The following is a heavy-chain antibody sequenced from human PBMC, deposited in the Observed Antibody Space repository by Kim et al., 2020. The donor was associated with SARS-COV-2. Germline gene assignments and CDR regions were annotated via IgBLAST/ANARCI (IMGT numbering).Heavy chain of an antibody. V-gene: IGHV1-69*13. CDR2: IIPIFGTA. CDR1: GGTFSSYA. Sequence: SVKVSCKASGGTFSSYAISWVRQAPGQGLEWMGGIIPIFGTANCARKFQGRVTITADESTSTAYMELSSLRSEDTAVYYCARGAAEWLRPRADYYYYGMDVWGQGTTVTVSS. J-gene: IGHJ6*02. D-gene: IGHD5-12*01. CDR3: ARGAAEWLRPRADYYYYGMDV.